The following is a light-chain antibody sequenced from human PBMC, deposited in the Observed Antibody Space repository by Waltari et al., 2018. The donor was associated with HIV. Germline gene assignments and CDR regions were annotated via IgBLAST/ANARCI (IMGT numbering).Light chain of an antibody. J-gene: IGKJ5*01. Sequence: DIVMTQCHASPVASLVEWATNKCRSSLNLIDYSHNKNHLTWYQQKPGQPPRLLIYCAATRDAGIPDRFIGSGSATDFTLTISSLQARGAAVYYCQHYYNVPIPFGPATRLA. V-gene: IGKV4-1*01. CDR1: LNLIDYSHNKNH. CDR3: QHYYNVPIP. CDR2: CAA.